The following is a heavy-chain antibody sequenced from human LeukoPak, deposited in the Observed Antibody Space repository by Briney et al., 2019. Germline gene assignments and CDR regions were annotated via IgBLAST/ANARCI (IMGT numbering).Heavy chain of an antibody. CDR1: GYTFTSYG. J-gene: IGHJ3*02. CDR3: ARDPPPSGYDSPSPDAFDI. Sequence: ASVKVSCKASGYTFTSYGISWVRQAPGQGLEWMGRIIPILGIANYAQKFQGRVTITADKSTSTAYMELSSLRSEDTAVYYCARDPPPSGYDSPSPDAFDIWGQGTMVTVSS. CDR2: IIPILGIA. D-gene: IGHD5-12*01. V-gene: IGHV1-69*04.